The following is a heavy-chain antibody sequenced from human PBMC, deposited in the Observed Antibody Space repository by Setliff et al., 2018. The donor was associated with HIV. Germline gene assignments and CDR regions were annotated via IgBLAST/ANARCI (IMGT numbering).Heavy chain of an antibody. Sequence: SETLSLTCSVSGGSIDSSDYYWGWIRHPPGKGLEWFGTVYYTWSTFYTPSLESRVTISVDTSKNQFSLKLRSLTATDTTVYYCARLILGELSLFGPYWYFDLWGRGTLVTVSS. CDR3: ARLILGELSLFGPYWYFDL. J-gene: IGHJ2*01. CDR2: VYYTWST. V-gene: IGHV4-39*01. CDR1: GGSIDSSDYY. D-gene: IGHD3-16*02.